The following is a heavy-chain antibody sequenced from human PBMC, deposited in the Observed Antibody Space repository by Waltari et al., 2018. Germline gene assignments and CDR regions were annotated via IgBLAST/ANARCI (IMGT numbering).Heavy chain of an antibody. CDR2: IYYSGST. Sequence: QVQLQESGPGLVKPSETLSLTCTVSGGSISSHYWSWIRQPPGKGLEWIGYIYYSGSTNYNPSLKSRVTISVDTSKNQFSLKLSSVTAADTAVYYCARDRGPMVRGMGAFDIWGQGTMVTVSS. D-gene: IGHD3-10*01. CDR1: GGSISSHY. J-gene: IGHJ3*02. V-gene: IGHV4-59*11. CDR3: ARDRGPMVRGMGAFDI.